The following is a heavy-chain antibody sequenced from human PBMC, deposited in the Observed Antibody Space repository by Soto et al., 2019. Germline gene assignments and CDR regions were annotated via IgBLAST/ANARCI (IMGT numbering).Heavy chain of an antibody. V-gene: IGHV1-69*06. CDR3: ARSLYCSGGSCYSRYFDY. Sequence: QVQLVQSGAEVKKPGSSVKVSCKASGGTFSSYAISWVRQAPGQGLEWMGGIIPIFGTANYAQKFQGRVTITADNSTSTAYMELSSRRSEDTAVYYCARSLYCSGGSCYSRYFDYWGQGTLVTVSS. J-gene: IGHJ4*02. D-gene: IGHD2-15*01. CDR2: IIPIFGTA. CDR1: GGTFSSYA.